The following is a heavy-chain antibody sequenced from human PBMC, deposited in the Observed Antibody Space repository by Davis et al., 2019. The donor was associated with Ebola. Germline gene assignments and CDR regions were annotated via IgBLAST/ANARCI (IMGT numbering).Heavy chain of an antibody. CDR1: GGSISSSSYY. Sequence: MPSETLSLTCTVSGGSISSSSYYWGWIRQPPGKGLEWIGSIYYRGSTYYNPSLKSRVTISVDTSTNQFSLKMSSVTAADTAVYYCASGTRYYYGMDVWGQGTTVTVSS. D-gene: IGHD3-10*01. V-gene: IGHV4-39*01. CDR3: ASGTRYYYGMDV. J-gene: IGHJ6*02. CDR2: IYYRGST.